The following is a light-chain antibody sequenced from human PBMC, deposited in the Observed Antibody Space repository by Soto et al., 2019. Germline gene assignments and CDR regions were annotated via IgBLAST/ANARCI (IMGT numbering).Light chain of an antibody. CDR2: LDRSGSY. CDR1: SGHSTYI. CDR3: ETWYSNTHKV. Sequence: QLVLTQSSSASASLGSSVKLTCILSSGHSTYIIAWHQQQPGKAPRFLMTLDRSGSYNRGSGVPDRFSGSSSEADRYLTISNLQFEDEGDYYCETWYSNTHKVFGGGTQLTVL. J-gene: IGLJ3*02. V-gene: IGLV4-60*02.